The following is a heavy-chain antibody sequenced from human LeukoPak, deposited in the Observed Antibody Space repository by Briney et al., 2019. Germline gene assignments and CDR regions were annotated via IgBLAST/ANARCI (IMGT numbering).Heavy chain of an antibody. CDR1: GFTFDDYT. CDR3: AKDSDASSGYRPGYFDY. J-gene: IGHJ4*02. CDR2: INWDGGST. D-gene: IGHD3-22*01. Sequence: RGSLRLSCAASGFTFDDYTMHWVRQAPGKGLEWVSLINWDGGSTYYADSVKGRFTISRDNSKNSLYLQMNSLRTEDTALYYRAKDSDASSGYRPGYFDYWGQGTLVTVSS. V-gene: IGHV3-43*01.